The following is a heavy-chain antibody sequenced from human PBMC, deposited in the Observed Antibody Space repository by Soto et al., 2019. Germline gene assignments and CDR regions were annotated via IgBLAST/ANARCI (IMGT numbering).Heavy chain of an antibody. J-gene: IGHJ5*02. CDR1: GGSISSGGYS. CDR3: ARSHSVDFWNGFDP. D-gene: IGHD3-3*01. CDR2: IYHSGST. V-gene: IGHV4-30-2*01. Sequence: PSETLSLTCAVSGGSISSGGYSWSWIRQPPGKGLEWIGYIYHSGSTYYNPSLKSRVTISVDRSKNQFSLKLSSVTAADTAVYYCARSHSVDFWNGFDPWGQGTLVTVSS.